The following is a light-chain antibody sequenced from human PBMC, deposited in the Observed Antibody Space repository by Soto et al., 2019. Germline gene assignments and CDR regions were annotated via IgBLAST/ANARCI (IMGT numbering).Light chain of an antibody. Sequence: EIVLTQSPGTLSLSPGERATLSCRASQNVGNNWLDWYQQRPGQTPSLLIHDASSRATGIPDRFSGSGSGTDFTLTTNRLEPEDFAVYYCQRYGASQWTFGQGTKVEIK. J-gene: IGKJ1*01. V-gene: IGKV3-20*01. CDR2: DAS. CDR3: QRYGASQWT. CDR1: QNVGNNW.